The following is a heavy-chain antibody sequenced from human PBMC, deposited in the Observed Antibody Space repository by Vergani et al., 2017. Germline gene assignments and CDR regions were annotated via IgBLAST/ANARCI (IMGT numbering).Heavy chain of an antibody. CDR3: ARGNIVVVVAATWFDP. V-gene: IGHV4-34*01. D-gene: IGHD2-15*01. J-gene: IGHJ5*02. CDR2: INHSGST. Sequence: QVQLQQWGAGLLKPSETLSLTCAVYGGSFSGYYWSWIRQPPGKGLEWIGEINHSGSTNYNPSLKSRVTISVGTSKNQFSLKLSSVTAADTAVYYCARGNIVVVVAATWFDPWGQGTLVTVSS. CDR1: GGSFSGYY.